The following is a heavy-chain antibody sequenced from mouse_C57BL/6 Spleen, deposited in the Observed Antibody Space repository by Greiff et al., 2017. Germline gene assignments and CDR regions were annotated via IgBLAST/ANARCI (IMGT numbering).Heavy chain of an antibody. V-gene: IGHV5-9*01. CDR1: GFTFSSYT. CDR2: ISGGGGNT. J-gene: IGHJ2*01. Sequence: EVQLVESGGGLVKPGGSLKLSCAASGFTFSSYTMSWVRQTPEKRLEWVATISGGGGNTYYPDSVKGRFTISRDNDKNTLYLQMSSLRSEDTALYYCARRSPYFDYWGQGTTLTVSS. CDR3: ARRSPYFDY.